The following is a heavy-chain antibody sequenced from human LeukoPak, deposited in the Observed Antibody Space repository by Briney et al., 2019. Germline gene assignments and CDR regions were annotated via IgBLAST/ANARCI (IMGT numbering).Heavy chain of an antibody. J-gene: IGHJ5*02. V-gene: IGHV1-8*01. CDR1: GYTFTNYD. D-gene: IGHD3-22*01. Sequence: ASVMVSCKASGYTFTNYDINWVRQATGQGLEWMGWMNPSSGNTGYAQKFQGRVTMTRNTSISTAYMELSSLRSEDTAVYYCARMFYYDTSKNWFDPWGQGTLVTVSS. CDR3: ARMFYYDTSKNWFDP. CDR2: MNPSSGNT.